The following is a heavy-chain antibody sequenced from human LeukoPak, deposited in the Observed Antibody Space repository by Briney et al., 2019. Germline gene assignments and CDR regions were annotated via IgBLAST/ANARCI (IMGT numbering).Heavy chain of an antibody. Sequence: GASVKVSCKASGYTFTSYYMHWVRQAPGHGLEWMGIINPSGGSTSYAQKFQGRVTMTRDMSTSTVYMELSSLRSEDTAVDYCARIYDSSGYYGDWGEGTLVSVSS. D-gene: IGHD3-22*01. V-gene: IGHV1-46*01. J-gene: IGHJ4*02. CDR1: GYTFTSYY. CDR3: ARIYDSSGYYGD. CDR2: INPSGGST.